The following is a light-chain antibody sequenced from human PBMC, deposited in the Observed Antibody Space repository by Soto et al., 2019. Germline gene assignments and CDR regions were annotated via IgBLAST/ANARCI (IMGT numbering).Light chain of an antibody. CDR2: DVS. CDR1: SSDVGGFNS. J-gene: IGLJ2*01. V-gene: IGLV2-14*03. CDR3: SSYSTTNTRI. Sequence: QSALTQPASVSGSPGQSGTISCIGTSSDVGGFNSVSWYQQHPGTAPRLMIYDVSFRPSGISTRFSGSKSGNTASLTISGLQADDEADYFCSSYSTTNTRIFGGGTKLTVL.